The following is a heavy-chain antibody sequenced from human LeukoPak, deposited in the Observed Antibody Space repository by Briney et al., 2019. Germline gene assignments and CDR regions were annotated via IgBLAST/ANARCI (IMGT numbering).Heavy chain of an antibody. J-gene: IGHJ4*02. CDR3: AKSYYDFWSGYYQTFDY. Sequence: SETLSLTCTVSGGSISSSSYYWGWIRQPPGKGLEWIGSIYYSGSTYYNPSLKSRVTISVDTSKNQFSLKLSSVTAADTAVYYCAKSYYDFWSGYYQTFDYWGQGTLVTVSS. V-gene: IGHV4-39*01. CDR1: GGSISSSSYY. CDR2: IYYSGST. D-gene: IGHD3-3*01.